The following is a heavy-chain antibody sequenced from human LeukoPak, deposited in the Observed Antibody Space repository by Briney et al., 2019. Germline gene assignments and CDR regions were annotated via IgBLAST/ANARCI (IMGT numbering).Heavy chain of an antibody. J-gene: IGHJ4*02. D-gene: IGHD3-10*01. CDR2: ISYDGSNK. V-gene: IGHV3-30-3*01. CDR3: AKAEHYYYGSGSYRFDY. CDR1: GFTFSSYA. Sequence: GGSLRLSCAASGFTFSSYAMHWVRQAPGKGLEWVAVISYDGSNKYYADSVKGRLTISRDNSKNTLYLQMNSLRAEDTAVYYCAKAEHYYYGSGSYRFDYWGQGTLVTVSS.